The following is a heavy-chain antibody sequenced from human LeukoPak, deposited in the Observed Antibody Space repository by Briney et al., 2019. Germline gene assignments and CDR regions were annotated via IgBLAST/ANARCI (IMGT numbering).Heavy chain of an antibody. Sequence: PSETLSLTCPVSGGSIGSYYWSWIRQPPGKGLEWIGYIYYSWSTNYNPSLKSRVTISVDTSKNQFSLKLSSVTAADTAVYYCARDLSFVRGVPLAFDNWGQGTMVTVSS. V-gene: IGHV4-59*01. CDR1: GGSIGSYY. CDR3: ARDLSFVRGVPLAFDN. CDR2: IYYSWST. J-gene: IGHJ3*02. D-gene: IGHD3-10*02.